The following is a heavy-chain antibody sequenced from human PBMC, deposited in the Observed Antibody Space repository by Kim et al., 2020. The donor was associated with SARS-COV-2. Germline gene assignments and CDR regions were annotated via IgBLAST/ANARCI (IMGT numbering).Heavy chain of an antibody. Sequence: GGSLRLSCAASGFTFSSYSMNWVRHAPGKGLEWVSSISSSSSYIYYADSVKGRFTISRDNAKNSLYLQMNSLRAEDTAVYYCAPPLIAAFRYWGQGTLVTVSS. D-gene: IGHD6-6*01. CDR1: GFTFSSYS. CDR3: APPLIAAFRY. J-gene: IGHJ4*02. V-gene: IGHV3-21*01. CDR2: ISSSSSYI.